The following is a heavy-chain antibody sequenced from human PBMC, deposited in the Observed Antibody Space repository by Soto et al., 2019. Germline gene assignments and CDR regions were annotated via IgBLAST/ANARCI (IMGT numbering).Heavy chain of an antibody. CDR1: IYIFSNYY. D-gene: IGHD3-9*01. CDR3: ARGAGSGYSFFHYMDV. CDR2: INPDTDNT. J-gene: IGHJ6*03. Sequence: QVELLQSGPEVKKPGASVKVSCKASIYIFSNYYIIWVRQAPGQGLEWWGRINPDTDNTHLAQKFQGRVTLTTDTSTATAYMELRRLRSDETGIFYCARGAGSGYSFFHYMDVWGKGATLTVSS. V-gene: IGHV1-18*01.